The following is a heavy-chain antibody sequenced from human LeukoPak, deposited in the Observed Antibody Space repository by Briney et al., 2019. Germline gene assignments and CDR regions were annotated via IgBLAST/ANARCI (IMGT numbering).Heavy chain of an antibody. Sequence: ASVKVSCKASGYTFTSYYMHWVRQAPGQGLEWMGIINPSGGSTGYAQKFQGRVTMTRDTSTSTVYMELSSLRSEDTAVYYCARDSWSDYYYYGMDVWGQGTTVTVSS. J-gene: IGHJ6*02. D-gene: IGHD6-13*01. CDR2: INPSGGST. CDR1: GYTFTSYY. V-gene: IGHV1-46*01. CDR3: ARDSWSDYYYYGMDV.